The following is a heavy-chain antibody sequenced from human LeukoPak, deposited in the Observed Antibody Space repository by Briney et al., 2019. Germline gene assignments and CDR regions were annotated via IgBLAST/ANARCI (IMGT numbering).Heavy chain of an antibody. V-gene: IGHV4-31*03. J-gene: IGHJ4*02. D-gene: IGHD4-11*01. CDR2: IYYSGST. Sequence: EASQTLSLTCTVSGGSISSGGCYWSWIRQHPGKGLEWIGYIYYSGSTYYNPSLKSRVTISVDTSKNQFSLKLSSVTAADTAVYYCARTDYSNYEPFDYWGQGTLVTVSS. CDR1: GGSISSGGCY. CDR3: ARTDYSNYEPFDY.